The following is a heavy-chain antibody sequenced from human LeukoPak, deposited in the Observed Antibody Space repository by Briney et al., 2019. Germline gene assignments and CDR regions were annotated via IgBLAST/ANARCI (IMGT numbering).Heavy chain of an antibody. J-gene: IGHJ5*02. V-gene: IGHV3-21*01. Sequence: GGSLRLSCAASGFTFSSYSMNWVRQAPGKGLEWVSSISSSSSYIYYADSVKGRFTISRDNAKNSLYLQMNSLRAEDTAVYYCARDQEIVVVPAAMQFDPWGQGTLVTVSS. D-gene: IGHD2-2*01. CDR1: GFTFSSYS. CDR3: ARDQEIVVVPAAMQFDP. CDR2: ISSSSSYI.